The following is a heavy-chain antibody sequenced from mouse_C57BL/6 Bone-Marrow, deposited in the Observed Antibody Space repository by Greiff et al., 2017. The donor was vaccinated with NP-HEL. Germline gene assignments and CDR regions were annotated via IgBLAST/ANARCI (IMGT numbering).Heavy chain of an antibody. CDR1: GYTFTEYT. CDR2: FYPGSGSI. V-gene: IGHV1-62-2*01. J-gene: IGHJ1*03. D-gene: IGHD4-1*01. Sequence: QVQLQQSGAELVKPGASVKLSCKASGYTFTEYTIHWVKQRSGQGLEWIGWFYPGSGSIKYNEKFKDKATLTADKSSSTVYMELSRLTSEDSAVYFGARHEERGNWDPTGYFDVWGTGTTVTVSS. CDR3: ARHEERGNWDPTGYFDV.